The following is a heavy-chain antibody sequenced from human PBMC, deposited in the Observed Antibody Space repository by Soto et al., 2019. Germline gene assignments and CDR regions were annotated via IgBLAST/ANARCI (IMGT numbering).Heavy chain of an antibody. CDR3: AKAYSSSWHYFDY. D-gene: IGHD6-13*01. CDR1: GFTFSSYA. V-gene: IGHV3-23*01. CDR2: ISGSGGST. J-gene: IGHJ4*02. Sequence: EVQLLESGGGLVQPGGSLRLSCAASGFTFSSYAMSWVRQAPGKGLEWVSAISGSGGSTYYADSVKGRFTISRGNSKNTLYLQMHSLRAEDTAVYYCAKAYSSSWHYFDYWGQGTLVTVSS.